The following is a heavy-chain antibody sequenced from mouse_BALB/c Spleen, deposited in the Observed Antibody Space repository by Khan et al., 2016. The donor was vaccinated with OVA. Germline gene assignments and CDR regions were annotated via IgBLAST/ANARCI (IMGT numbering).Heavy chain of an antibody. V-gene: IGHV1-9*01. D-gene: IGHD2-3*01. CDR1: GYTFSSYW. CDR2: ILPGSGSS. CDR3: ARRGMGAMDY. Sequence: VQLQESGAELMQPGASVKISCKATGYTFSSYWIAWVKQRPGHGLEWIGEILPGSGSSKYNEKFKGKATFTADTSSNTAYMQFSSLTSEESAVDYCARRGMGAMDYWGQGTLVTVSS. J-gene: IGHJ4*01.